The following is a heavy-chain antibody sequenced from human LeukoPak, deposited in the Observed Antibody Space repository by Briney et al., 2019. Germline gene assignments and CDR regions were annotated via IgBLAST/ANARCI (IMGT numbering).Heavy chain of an antibody. CDR2: INGDDSSA. CDR3: ATTDCSGGSCYLLDF. J-gene: IGHJ4*02. D-gene: IGHD2-15*01. CDR1: GFTFSSYW. Sequence: GGSLILSCAASGFTFSSYWMHWVRQAPGKGLVWVSRINGDDSSATYADSVKGRFTIFRDNAKNTLYLQMNSLRAEDTAVYYCATTDCSGGSCYLLDFWGQGTLVTVSS. V-gene: IGHV3-74*01.